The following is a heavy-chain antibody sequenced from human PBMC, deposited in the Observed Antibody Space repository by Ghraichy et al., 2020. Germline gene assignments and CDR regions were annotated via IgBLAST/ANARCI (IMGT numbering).Heavy chain of an antibody. CDR1: GFTFSYYS. CDR2: ISSSSTTT. J-gene: IGHJ4*02. V-gene: IGHV3-48*02. CDR3: ARGSDFYDATPPGPDY. Sequence: GGSLRLSCAASGFTFSYYSMHWVRQAPGKGPECVSYISSSSTTTYYADSVEGRFTISRDNAKSSLYLQMNSLRDEDTAFYYCARGSDFYDATPPGPDYWGQGTLVTVS. D-gene: IGHD2-15*01.